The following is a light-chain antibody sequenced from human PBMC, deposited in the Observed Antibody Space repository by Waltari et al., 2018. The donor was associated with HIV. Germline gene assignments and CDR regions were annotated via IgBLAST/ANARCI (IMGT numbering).Light chain of an antibody. J-gene: IGKJ1*01. V-gene: IGKV3-20*01. CDR3: QQYGSSPWT. CDR2: GAS. CDR1: QSIISNY. Sequence: DIVLTQSPGTLSLSPGESATLSCRASQSIISNYLAWYQQKPGQAPRLLIYGASSRATGIPDRFSGSGSVTDFTLTISRLEPEDFAVYYCQQYGSSPWTFGQGTKVEIK.